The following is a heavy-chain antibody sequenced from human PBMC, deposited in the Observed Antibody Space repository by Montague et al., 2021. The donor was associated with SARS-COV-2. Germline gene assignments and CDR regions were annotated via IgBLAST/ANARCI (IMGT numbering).Heavy chain of an antibody. D-gene: IGHD2-15*01. CDR2: ISSGSAYI. Sequence: SLRLSCAASGFTFSSISMNWVRQAPGKRLEWVSSISSGSAYIVYAESVRGRFTISRDNAQNLLYPQMNSLRAEDTAVYYCARFETSKFYSSGMDVWGQGTTVTVSS. CDR3: ARFETSKFYSSGMDV. V-gene: IGHV3-21*01. CDR1: GFTFSSIS. J-gene: IGHJ6*02.